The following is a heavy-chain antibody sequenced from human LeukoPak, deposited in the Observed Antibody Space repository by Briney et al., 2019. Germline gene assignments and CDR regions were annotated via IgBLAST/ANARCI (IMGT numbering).Heavy chain of an antibody. V-gene: IGHV1-69*13. D-gene: IGHD6-19*01. J-gene: IGHJ4*02. CDR3: AREIGIAVAGNFDY. CDR1: GGTFSSYA. Sequence: GASVKVSCKASGGTFSSYAISWVRQAPGQGLEWMGGIIPIFGTANYAQKFQGRVTITADESTSTAYMELSSLRSEDTAVYYCAREIGIAVAGNFDYWGQGTLVTVSS. CDR2: IIPIFGTA.